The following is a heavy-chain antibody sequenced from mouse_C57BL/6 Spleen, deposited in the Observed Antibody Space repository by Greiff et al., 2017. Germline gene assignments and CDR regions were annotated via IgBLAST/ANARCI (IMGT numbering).Heavy chain of an antibody. J-gene: IGHJ4*01. V-gene: IGHV7-3*01. CDR1: GFTFTDYY. CDR2: IRNKANGYTT. CDR3: ARSGTGGYYYAMDY. D-gene: IGHD3-3*01. Sequence: DVMLVESGGGLVQPGGSLSLSCAASGFTFTDYYMSWVRQPPGKALEWLGFIRNKANGYTTEYSASVKGRFTISRDNSQSILYLQMNALRAEDSATYYCARSGTGGYYYAMDYWGQGTSVTVSS.